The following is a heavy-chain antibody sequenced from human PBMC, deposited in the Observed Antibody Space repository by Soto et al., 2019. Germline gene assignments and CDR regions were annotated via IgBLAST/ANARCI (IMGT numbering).Heavy chain of an antibody. CDR2: ISSSGSTI. CDR1: GFTFSSYE. Sequence: EVQLVESGGGLVQPGGSLRLSCAASGFTFSSYEMNWVRQAPGKGLEWVSYISSSGSTIYYADSVKGRFTISRDNSKNTLHLQMNSLRAEDTAVYYCAKDGGIAGAVEYFQHWGQGTLVTVSS. J-gene: IGHJ1*01. CDR3: AKDGGIAGAVEYFQH. D-gene: IGHD6-13*01. V-gene: IGHV3-48*03.